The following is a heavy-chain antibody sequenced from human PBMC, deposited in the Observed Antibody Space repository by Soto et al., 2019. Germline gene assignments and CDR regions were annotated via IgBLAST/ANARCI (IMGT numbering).Heavy chain of an antibody. V-gene: IGHV1-18*01. D-gene: IGHD2-15*01. CDR2: ISAYSGNT. Sequence: ASVMVACKAAGYTFTIYALIWVRQAPGQGLEWMGWISAYSGNTNYAQKFQGRVTMTTDTSTSTAYMELRSLRSDDTAVYYCVRKIVSYFYGMHVWGQGTTVTVSS. CDR1: GYTFTIYA. CDR3: VRKIVSYFYGMHV. J-gene: IGHJ6*02.